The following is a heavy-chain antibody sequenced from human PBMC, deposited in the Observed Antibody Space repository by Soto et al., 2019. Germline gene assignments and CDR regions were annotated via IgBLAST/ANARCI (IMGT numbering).Heavy chain of an antibody. J-gene: IGHJ6*02. CDR3: VREDDGGDRDYYGLDV. D-gene: IGHD4-17*01. CDR1: GGSISSDHYH. V-gene: IGHV4-30-4*01. CDR2: IHYSGSV. Sequence: QVQLQESGPGLVRPSQTLSLTCTVSGGSISSDHYHWTWIRKTPGKGRGWIGYIHYSGSVYYNPSLQSRVTMSVDTSKNLFSLKLSSVTAADTAVYFCVREDDGGDRDYYGLDVWGQGTTVTVSS.